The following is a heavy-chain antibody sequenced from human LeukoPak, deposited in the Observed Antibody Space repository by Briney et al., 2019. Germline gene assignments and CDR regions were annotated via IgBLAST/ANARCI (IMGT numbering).Heavy chain of an antibody. Sequence: KPSQTLSLTCTVSRGSLNSYFWTWIRQPPGPGLGWIGYIYYSGSNKYNPSLKRRVTISVDTSKNLFSVKLSSVTAADTGVYHCARTALGIDAFDIWGQGTRVTVSS. CDR2: IYYSGSN. D-gene: IGHD7-27*01. J-gene: IGHJ3*02. CDR1: RGSLNSYF. CDR3: ARTALGIDAFDI. V-gene: IGHV4-59*01.